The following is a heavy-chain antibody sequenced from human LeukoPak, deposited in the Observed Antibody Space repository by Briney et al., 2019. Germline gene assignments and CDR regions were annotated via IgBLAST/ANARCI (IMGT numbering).Heavy chain of an antibody. Sequence: ASVKVSCKASGGTFSSYAISWVRQAPGQGLEWMGGIIPIFGTANYAQKFQGRVTITADESTSTAYMELSSLRSEDTAVYYCARESVPGTWIYFDYWGQGTLVTVSS. D-gene: IGHD1-1*01. CDR2: IIPIFGTA. CDR1: GGTFSSYA. V-gene: IGHV1-69*13. CDR3: ARESVPGTWIYFDY. J-gene: IGHJ4*02.